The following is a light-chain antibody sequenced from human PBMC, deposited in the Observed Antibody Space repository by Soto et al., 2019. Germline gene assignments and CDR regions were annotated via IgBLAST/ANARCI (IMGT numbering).Light chain of an antibody. CDR2: AAS. CDR1: QGISTY. V-gene: IGKV1-9*01. CDR3: QQLNSYPLT. J-gene: IGKJ3*01. Sequence: DIQLTQSPSFLSASVGDRVTITCRASQGISTYLAWYQQKPGKAPNLLIYAASTLQSGVPSRFSGSGSGTEFTLTISSLQPEDFAAYYCQQLNSYPLTFGRGTKVDIK.